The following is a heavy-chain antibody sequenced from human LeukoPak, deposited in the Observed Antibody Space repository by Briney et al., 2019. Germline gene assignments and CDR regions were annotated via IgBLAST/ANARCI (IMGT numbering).Heavy chain of an antibody. D-gene: IGHD5-18*01. Sequence: KSSETLSLTCTVSGGSISSYYWSWIRQPAGKGLEWIGRIYTSGSTNYNPSLKSRVTMSVDTSKNQFSLKLSSVTAADTVVYYCARGTGDRYSYGTYYFDYWGQGTLVTVSS. V-gene: IGHV4-4*07. J-gene: IGHJ4*02. CDR3: ARGTGDRYSYGTYYFDY. CDR1: GGSISSYY. CDR2: IYTSGST.